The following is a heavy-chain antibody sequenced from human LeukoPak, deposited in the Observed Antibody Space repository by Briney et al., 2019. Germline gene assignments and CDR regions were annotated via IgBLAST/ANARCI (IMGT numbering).Heavy chain of an antibody. Sequence: PGGSLRLSCAASGITLSSYWMGWVRQAPGKGLEWVANIKEDGIEKYYADSVKGRFTISRDNAKNSLCLQMNSLRVEDTAVYYCARELNYYQYMDVWGKGTTVTVSS. CDR2: IKEDGIEK. J-gene: IGHJ6*03. CDR3: ARELNYYQYMDV. CDR1: GITLSSYW. V-gene: IGHV3-7*01.